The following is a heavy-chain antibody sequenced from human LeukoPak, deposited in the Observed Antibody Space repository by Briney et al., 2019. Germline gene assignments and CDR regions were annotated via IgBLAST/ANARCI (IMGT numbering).Heavy chain of an antibody. CDR3: ARMNYISSGWGAPFDY. J-gene: IGHJ4*02. V-gene: IGHV3-48*04. CDR2: IRSSGSTI. Sequence: GGSLRLSCAASGFTVSSNYMNWVRQAPGKGLEWISYIRSSGSTIYYADSMKGRFTISRDNAKNSLYLQMNSLRAEDTAVYYCARMNYISSGWGAPFDYWGQGTLVTVSS. D-gene: IGHD1-7*01. CDR1: GFTVSSNY.